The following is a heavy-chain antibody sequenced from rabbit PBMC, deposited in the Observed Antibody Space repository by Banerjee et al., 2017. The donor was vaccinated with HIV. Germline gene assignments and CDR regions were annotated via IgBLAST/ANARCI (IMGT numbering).Heavy chain of an antibody. V-gene: IGHV1S40*01. D-gene: IGHD6-1*01. CDR3: VRETETYAGYAGYTYAFNL. J-gene: IGHJ4*01. CDR2: IYTGSGST. Sequence: QSLEESGGDLVKPGASLTLTCTASGFSFSSYWMCWVRQAPGKGLEWIGCIYTGSGSTDYASWAKGRFTISKTSSTTVTLQMTSLTAADTATYFCVRETETYAGYAGYTYAFNLWGPGTLVTVS. CDR1: GFSFSSYW.